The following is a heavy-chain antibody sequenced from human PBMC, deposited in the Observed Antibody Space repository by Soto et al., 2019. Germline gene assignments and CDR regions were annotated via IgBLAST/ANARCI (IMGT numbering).Heavy chain of an antibody. D-gene: IGHD1-26*01. CDR3: AKDQVSAHYYYGMDV. CDR1: GFTFSSYG. CDR2: ISYDGSNK. Sequence: QVQLVESGGGVVQPGRSLRLSCAASGFTFSSYGMHWVRQAPGKGLEWVAVISYDGSNKYYADSVKGRFTISRDNSKNTLYLQMNSLRAEDTAVYYCAKDQVSAHYYYGMDVWGQGTTVTVSS. V-gene: IGHV3-30*18. J-gene: IGHJ6*02.